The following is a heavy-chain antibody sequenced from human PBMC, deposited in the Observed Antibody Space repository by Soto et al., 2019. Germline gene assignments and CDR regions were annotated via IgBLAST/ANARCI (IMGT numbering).Heavy chain of an antibody. D-gene: IGHD2-15*01. CDR2: IYYSGST. Sequence: SQTLSLTCALSGHSISSSNRWCSTRQQPGKGLEWIGYIYYSGSTYYNPSLKSRVTISVDTSKNQFSLKLSSVTAADTAVYYCARARGARYFDYWGQGTLVTVSS. J-gene: IGHJ4*02. V-gene: IGHV4-30-2*05. CDR1: GHSISSSNR. CDR3: ARARGARYFDY.